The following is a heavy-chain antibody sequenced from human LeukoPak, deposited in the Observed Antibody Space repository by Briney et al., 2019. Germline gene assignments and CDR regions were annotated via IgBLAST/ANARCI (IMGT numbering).Heavy chain of an antibody. CDR1: GFTFSYYS. D-gene: IGHD2-15*01. CDR2: INSISGEI. Sequence: GGSLRLSCVPSGFTFSYYSMKWVRQAPGKGLEWVSYINSISGEIWYADSVKGRFTISRDDAKNSLYLQMNSLRDEDTAVYYCARAGYCSGGSCYALDYWGQGTLVSVSS. V-gene: IGHV3-48*02. J-gene: IGHJ4*02. CDR3: ARAGYCSGGSCYALDY.